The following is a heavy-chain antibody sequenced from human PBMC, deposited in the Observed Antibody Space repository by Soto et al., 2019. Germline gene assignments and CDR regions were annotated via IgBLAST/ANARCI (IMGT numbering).Heavy chain of an antibody. D-gene: IGHD3-3*01. J-gene: IGHJ4*02. Sequence: SETLSLTCAVSGDSISNYYWNWIRQPPGRGLEWIGYFYYGGSANYNPSLNGRVTISVDTPKKQISLSLSSVTAADTAVYYCARADFWSGYYAFEKWGQG. CDR3: ARADFWSGYYAFEK. CDR2: FYYGGSA. CDR1: GDSISNYY. V-gene: IGHV4-59*01.